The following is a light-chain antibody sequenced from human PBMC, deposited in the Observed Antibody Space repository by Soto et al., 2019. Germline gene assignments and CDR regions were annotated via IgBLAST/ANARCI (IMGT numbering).Light chain of an antibody. CDR2: EVS. J-gene: IGLJ3*02. V-gene: IGLV2-8*01. CDR1: SSDVGGYNY. CDR3: RSYAGSNTLGV. Sequence: QSALTQPPSASGSPGQSVTISCTGTSSDVGGYNYVSWYQQHPGKAPKLMIYEVSKRPSGVPDRFSGSKSGNTASLTVSGLLAEDEADYYCRSYAGSNTLGVFGGGTKLTVL.